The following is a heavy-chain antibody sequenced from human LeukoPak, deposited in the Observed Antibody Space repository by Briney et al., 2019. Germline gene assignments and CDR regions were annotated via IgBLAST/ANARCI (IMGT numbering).Heavy chain of an antibody. J-gene: IGHJ5*02. Sequence: SETLSLTCAVSGYSISSGYYWGWIRQPPGKGLEWIGSIYHSGSTYYNPSLKSRVTISVDTSKNQFSLKLSSVTAADTAVYYCARHGTMIVVVYRFDPWGQGTLVTVSS. V-gene: IGHV4-38-2*01. CDR3: ARHGTMIVVVYRFDP. CDR1: GYSISSGYY. D-gene: IGHD3-22*01. CDR2: IYHSGST.